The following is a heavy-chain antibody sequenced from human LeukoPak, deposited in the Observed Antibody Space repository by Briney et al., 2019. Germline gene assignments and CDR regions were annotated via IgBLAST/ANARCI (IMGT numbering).Heavy chain of an antibody. Sequence: GGSLRLSCEASGFTLSDHWMTWVRQAPGKGLEWVAYIKQDGSEKYYVDSVKGRFTISRDNSKNSLYLQMNSLRAEDTAVYYCARGGWSLDYWGQGTLATVSS. CDR1: GFTLSDHW. CDR3: ARGGWSLDY. CDR2: IKQDGSEK. D-gene: IGHD6-19*01. V-gene: IGHV3-7*04. J-gene: IGHJ4*02.